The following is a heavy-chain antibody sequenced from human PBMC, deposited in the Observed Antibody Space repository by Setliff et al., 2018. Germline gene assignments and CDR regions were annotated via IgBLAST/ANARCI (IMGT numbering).Heavy chain of an antibody. CDR3: ARHENDYGDYDDAFDI. CDR2: IYYSGRT. Sequence: PSETLSLTCTVSGGSFTTYYWSWIRQPPGKGLEWIGYIYYSGRTNYNPSLRSRVTISVDTSKNQFSLKVSSVTAADTAVYYCARHENDYGDYDDAFDIWGQGTMVTVSS. CDR1: GGSFTTYY. V-gene: IGHV4-59*08. D-gene: IGHD4-17*01. J-gene: IGHJ3*02.